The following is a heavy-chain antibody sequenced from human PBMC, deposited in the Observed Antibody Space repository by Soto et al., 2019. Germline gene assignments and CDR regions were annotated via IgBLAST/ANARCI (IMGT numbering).Heavy chain of an antibody. CDR1: GFTFSTYW. V-gene: IGHV3-7*01. Sequence: PGVSLRLSCAASGFTFSTYWMDWVRQTPGKGLEWVANINQDGSEKNYVDSVKGRFTIYRDNAKNSLYLQMSSLTAEDSALYYCSRSLKSWGQGTLVTVS. J-gene: IGHJ5*02. CDR3: SRSLKS. CDR2: INQDGSEK.